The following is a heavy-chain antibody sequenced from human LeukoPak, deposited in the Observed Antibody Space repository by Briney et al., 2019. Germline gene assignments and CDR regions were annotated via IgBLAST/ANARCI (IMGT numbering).Heavy chain of an antibody. CDR3: ARSPSGGYYYYYMDV. J-gene: IGHJ6*03. Sequence: ASVKVSCKASGGTFSSCAISWVRQAPGQGLEWMGGIIPIFGTANYAQKFQGRVTITTDESTSTAYMELSSLRSEDTAVYYCARSPSGGYYYYYMDVWGKGTTVTVSS. CDR1: GGTFSSCA. D-gene: IGHD3-16*01. CDR2: IIPIFGTA. V-gene: IGHV1-69*05.